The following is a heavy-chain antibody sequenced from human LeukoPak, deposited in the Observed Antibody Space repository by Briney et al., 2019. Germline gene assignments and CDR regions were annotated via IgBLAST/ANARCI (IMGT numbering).Heavy chain of an antibody. CDR2: IYTSGST. Sequence: TSSETLSLTCTVSGGSISSYYWSWIRQPAGKGLEWIGRIYTSGSTNYNPSLKSRVTMSVDTSKNQFSLKLSSVTAADTAVYYCARDHWQWLVKDAFDIWGQGTMVTVSS. CDR3: ARDHWQWLVKDAFDI. V-gene: IGHV4-4*07. D-gene: IGHD6-19*01. CDR1: GGSISSYY. J-gene: IGHJ3*02.